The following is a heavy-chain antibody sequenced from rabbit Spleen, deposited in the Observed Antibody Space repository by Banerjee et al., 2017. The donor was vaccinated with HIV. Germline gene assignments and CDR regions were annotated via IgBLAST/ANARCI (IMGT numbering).Heavy chain of an antibody. CDR1: GFSLSSSYW. D-gene: IGHD1-1*01. V-gene: IGHV1S45*01. CDR3: ARNYVNAFDP. CDR2: IDTNDGDT. Sequence: QEHLVESGGGLVKPGGTLTLTCTASGFSLSSSYWICWVRQAPGKGLEWIACIDTNDGDTDYANWPKGRFTISKTSSTTVTLQMTSLTAADTATYFCARNYVNAFDPWGPGTLVTVS. J-gene: IGHJ2*01.